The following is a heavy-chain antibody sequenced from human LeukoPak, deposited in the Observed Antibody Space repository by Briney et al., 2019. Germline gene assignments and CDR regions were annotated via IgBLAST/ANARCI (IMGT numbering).Heavy chain of an antibody. CDR2: IYYSGST. CDR3: ARDREGRGSGWLFDY. CDR1: GGSISSYY. V-gene: IGHV4-59*01. J-gene: IGHJ4*02. D-gene: IGHD6-19*01. Sequence: SETLSLTCTVSGGSISSYYWSWIRQPPGKGLEWIGYIYYSGSTNYNPSLKSRVTISVDTSKNQFSLKLSSVTAADTAVYYCARDREGRGSGWLFDYWGPGTLVTVSS.